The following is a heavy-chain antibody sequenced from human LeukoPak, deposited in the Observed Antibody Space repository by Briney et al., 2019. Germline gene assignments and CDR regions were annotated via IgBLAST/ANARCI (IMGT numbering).Heavy chain of an antibody. V-gene: IGHV4-31*03. CDR1: GGSISSGGYY. D-gene: IGHD6-13*01. CDR3: ARSLGGSSFLSWFDP. J-gene: IGHJ5*02. Sequence: SETLSLTCTVSGGSISSGGYYWSWIRQHPGKGLEWIGYIYYSGSTYYNPSLKSRVTISVDTSKNQFSLKLSSVTAADTAVYYCARSLGGSSFLSWFDPWGQGTLVTVSS. CDR2: IYYSGST.